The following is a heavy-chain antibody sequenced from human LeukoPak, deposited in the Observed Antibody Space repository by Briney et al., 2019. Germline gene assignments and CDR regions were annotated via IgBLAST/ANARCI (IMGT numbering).Heavy chain of an antibody. D-gene: IGHD6-19*01. CDR1: GFTFSSYA. CDR3: ARAIVKQWLVMYYYYGMDV. CDR2: ISYDGSNK. V-gene: IGHV3-30-3*01. J-gene: IGHJ6*02. Sequence: GRSLRLSCAASGFTFSSYAMHWVRQAPGKGLEWVAVISYDGSNKYYADSVKGRFTISRDNSKNTLYLQMNSLRAEDTAVYYCARAIVKQWLVMYYYYGMDVWGQGTTVIVSS.